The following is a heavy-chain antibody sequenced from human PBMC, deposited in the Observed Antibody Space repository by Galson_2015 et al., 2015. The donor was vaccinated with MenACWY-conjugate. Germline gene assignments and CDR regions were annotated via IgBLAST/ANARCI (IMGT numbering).Heavy chain of an antibody. V-gene: IGHV3-49*03. Sequence: SLRLSCATSGFTFGEYAMSWFRQTAGKGLEWVGFIRSDNYGGTTEYAASVEGKWTISRDDSRSIVYLQMNSLKIEDSAVYYCARVASVWYYFDHWGPGTLVSVSS. CDR1: GFTFGEYA. CDR2: IRSDNYGGTT. J-gene: IGHJ4*02. D-gene: IGHD3-16*01. CDR3: ARVASVWYYFDH.